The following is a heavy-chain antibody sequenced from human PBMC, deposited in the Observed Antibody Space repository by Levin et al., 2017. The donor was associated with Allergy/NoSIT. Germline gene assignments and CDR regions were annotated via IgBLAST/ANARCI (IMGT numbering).Heavy chain of an antibody. Sequence: GESLKISCAASGFTFSSYGMHWVRQAPGKGLEWVAVISYDGSNKYYADSVKGRFTISRDNSKNTLYLQMNSLRAEDTAVYYCANIPLITMVRGVITYWGQGTLVTVSS. CDR3: ANIPLITMVRGVITY. J-gene: IGHJ4*02. V-gene: IGHV3-30*18. CDR1: GFTFSSYG. D-gene: IGHD3-10*01. CDR2: ISYDGSNK.